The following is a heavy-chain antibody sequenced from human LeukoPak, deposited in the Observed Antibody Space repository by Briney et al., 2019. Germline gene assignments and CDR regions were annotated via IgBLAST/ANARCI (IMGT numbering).Heavy chain of an antibody. Sequence: GGSLRLSCAASGFTFSDYYMSWIRQAPGKGLEWVSYISSNSGTIYYADSVKGRFTISRDNAKNSLYLQMNSLRAEDTAVYYCEKGSGFEAKYYNSYRDVWGKGTTVTISS. CDR1: GFTFSDYY. D-gene: IGHD5-12*01. V-gene: IGHV3-11*01. J-gene: IGHJ6*03. CDR2: ISSNSGTI. CDR3: EKGSGFEAKYYNSYRDV.